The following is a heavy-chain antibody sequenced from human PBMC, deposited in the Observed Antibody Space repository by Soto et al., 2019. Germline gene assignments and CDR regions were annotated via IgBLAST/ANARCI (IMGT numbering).Heavy chain of an antibody. D-gene: IGHD3-3*01. Sequence: QPGGSLRLSCAASGFTFSSYAMSWVRQAPWKGLEWVSAISGSGGSTYYADSVKGRFTISRDNSKNTLYLQMNSLRAEDTAVYYCAKMDRITIFGVAHYWGQGTLVTVSS. CDR1: GFTFSSYA. V-gene: IGHV3-23*01. CDR3: AKMDRITIFGVAHY. CDR2: ISGSGGST. J-gene: IGHJ4*02.